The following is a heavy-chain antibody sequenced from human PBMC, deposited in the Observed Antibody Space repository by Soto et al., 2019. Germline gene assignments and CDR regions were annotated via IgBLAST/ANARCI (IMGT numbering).Heavy chain of an antibody. CDR2: IVVGSGNT. V-gene: IGHV1-58*02. Sequence: QIQLVQFGPEVKKPGTPVKVSCTASGFTFSSSGIHWVRQARGQRLEWIGWIVVGSGNTNYAQQFTERVTITRDVYTNTAYMELASLRSEDTAVYYCAADLAPNDPDNWFEPWGHGTLVTVSS. D-gene: IGHD3-16*01. CDR1: GFTFSSSG. J-gene: IGHJ5*02. CDR3: AADLAPNDPDNWFEP.